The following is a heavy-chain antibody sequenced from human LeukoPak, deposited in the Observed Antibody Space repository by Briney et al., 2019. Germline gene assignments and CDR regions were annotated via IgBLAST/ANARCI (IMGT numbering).Heavy chain of an antibody. CDR1: GLTFTSNA. Sequence: GGSLRLSCAASGLTFTSNAISWVRHAPGKGLEWVSAISGSGGSTYYADSVKGRFTISRDNSKNTLYLQMNSLRAEDTAVYYCAKLPKLRGYSYGPAGYWGQGTLVTVSS. CDR2: ISGSGGST. V-gene: IGHV3-23*01. CDR3: AKLPKLRGYSYGPAGY. J-gene: IGHJ4*02. D-gene: IGHD5-18*01.